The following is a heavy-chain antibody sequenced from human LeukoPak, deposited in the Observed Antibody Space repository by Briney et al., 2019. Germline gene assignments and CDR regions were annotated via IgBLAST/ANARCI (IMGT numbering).Heavy chain of an antibody. CDR2: ISGSGGST. CDR1: GFTFSSYA. D-gene: IGHD3-3*01. Sequence: GGSLRLSCAASGFTFSSYAMSWVRQAPGKGLEWVSAISGSGGSTYYADSVKGRFTISRDNSKNTLYLQMNSLRAEDTAVCYCAKDLLRTATIFGVVYLSPADYWGQGTLVTVSS. V-gene: IGHV3-23*01. J-gene: IGHJ4*02. CDR3: AKDLLRTATIFGVVYLSPADY.